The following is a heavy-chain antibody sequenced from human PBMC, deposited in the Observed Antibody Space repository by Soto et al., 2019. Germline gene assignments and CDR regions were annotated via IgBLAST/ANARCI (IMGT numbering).Heavy chain of an antibody. D-gene: IGHD2-8*02. Sequence: QVQLQESGPGLVQPSETLSLSGTVSGDSIASGGYCWSWIRQKPGEGLEWIGYVHSSGSTYYNPSLKSRLAISQDTSGNQFSLRLSSVTAADPAVYYCARRMSTDQPYFDHWGQGTLVTVSS. J-gene: IGHJ4*02. V-gene: IGHV4-31*03. CDR2: VHSSGST. CDR3: ARRMSTDQPYFDH. CDR1: GDSIASGGYC.